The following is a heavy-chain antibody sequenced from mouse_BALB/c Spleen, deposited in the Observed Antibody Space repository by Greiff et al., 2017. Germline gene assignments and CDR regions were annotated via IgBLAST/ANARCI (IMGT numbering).Heavy chain of an antibody. Sequence: EVQLQQSGAELVKPGASVKLSCTASGFNIKDTYMHWVKQRPEQGLEWIGRIDPANGNTKYDPKFQGKATITADTSSNTAYLQLSSLTSEDSAVYYCARSEGYYYGSIGDYWGQGTTLTVSS. CDR2: IDPANGNT. V-gene: IGHV14-3*02. CDR3: ARSEGYYYGSIGDY. D-gene: IGHD1-1*01. CDR1: GFNIKDTY. J-gene: IGHJ2*01.